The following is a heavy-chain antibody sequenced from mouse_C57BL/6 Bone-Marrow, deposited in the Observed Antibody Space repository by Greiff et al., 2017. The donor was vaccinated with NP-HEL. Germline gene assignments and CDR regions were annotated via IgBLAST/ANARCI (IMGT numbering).Heavy chain of an antibody. CDR3: VITTVVAGYYFDY. J-gene: IGHJ2*01. CDR2: IDPSDSYT. V-gene: IGHV1-69*01. CDR1: GYTFTSYW. D-gene: IGHD1-1*01. Sequence: QVQLQQSGAELVMPGASVKLSCKASGYTFTSYWMHWVKQRPGQGLEWIGEIDPSDSYTNYNQKFKGKSTLTVDKSSSTAYMQLSSLTSEDSAVYYCVITTVVAGYYFDYWGQGTTLTVSS.